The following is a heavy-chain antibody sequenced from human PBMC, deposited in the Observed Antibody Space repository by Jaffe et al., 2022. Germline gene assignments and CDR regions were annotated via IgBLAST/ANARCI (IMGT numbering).Heavy chain of an antibody. V-gene: IGHV3-7*01. D-gene: IGHD5-12*01. CDR2: IKQDGSEK. CDR3: ARSARYSGYDYGPDY. Sequence: EVQLVESGGGLVQPGGSLRLSCAVSGFTFSTYWMSWVRQAPGKGLEWVANIKQDGSEKYYVDSVKGRFTISRDNAKNSLYLQMNSLRAEDTAMYYCARSARYSGYDYGPDYWGQGTLVTVSS. CDR1: GFTFSTYW. J-gene: IGHJ4*02.